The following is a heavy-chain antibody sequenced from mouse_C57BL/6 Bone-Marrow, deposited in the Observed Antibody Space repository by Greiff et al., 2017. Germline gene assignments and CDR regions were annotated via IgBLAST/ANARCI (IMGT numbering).Heavy chain of an antibody. Sequence: EVQGVESGGGLVKPGGSLKLSCAASGFTFSSYTMSWVRQTPEKRLEWVATISGGGGNTYYPDSVKGRFTISRDNAKNTLYLQMSSLRSEDTALYYCARRDDYSNSDYFDYWGQGTTLTVSS. CDR1: GFTFSSYT. CDR3: ARRDDYSNSDYFDY. V-gene: IGHV5-9*01. CDR2: ISGGGGNT. J-gene: IGHJ2*01. D-gene: IGHD2-5*01.